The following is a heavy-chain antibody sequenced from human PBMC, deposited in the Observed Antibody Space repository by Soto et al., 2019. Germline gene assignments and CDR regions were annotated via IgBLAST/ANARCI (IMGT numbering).Heavy chain of an antibody. D-gene: IGHD3-22*01. J-gene: IGHJ6*02. V-gene: IGHV4-4*02. Sequence: QVQLQESGPGLVRPSGTLFLTCAVSGDSIIGTGWWSWVRQSPGKGLDSIGEVYHSGATNYNPSLKSRVTISVDTSRNQFSLSLGSVTAAHTAVYYCVRNGYYSLDVWGQRTTVTVSS. CDR3: VRNGYYSLDV. CDR1: GDSIIGTGW. CDR2: VYHSGAT.